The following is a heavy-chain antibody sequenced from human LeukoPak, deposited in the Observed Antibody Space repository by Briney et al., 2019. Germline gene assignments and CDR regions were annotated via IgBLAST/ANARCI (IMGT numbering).Heavy chain of an antibody. J-gene: IGHJ4*02. CDR3: VKDSPPRYSGSPPAY. V-gene: IGHV3-7*03. D-gene: IGHD1-26*01. Sequence: GGSLRLSCAASGFTFSSYWMSWVRQAPGKGLEWVANINKDGGEKYYVDSVKGRFTISRDNAKNSLYLQMNSLRADDTAVYFCVKDSPPRYSGSPPAYWGQGTLVTVSS. CDR2: INKDGGEK. CDR1: GFTFSSYW.